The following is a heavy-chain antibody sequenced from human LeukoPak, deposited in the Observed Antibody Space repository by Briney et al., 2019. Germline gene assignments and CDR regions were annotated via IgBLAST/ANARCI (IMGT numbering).Heavy chain of an antibody. D-gene: IGHD4-17*01. V-gene: IGHV3-48*02. CDR3: ARDEHGAPIRKFDY. J-gene: IGHJ4*02. CDR1: GFTFSSSS. CDR2: IGITANII. Sequence: GGSLRLSCAASGFTFSSSSMSWVRQAPGKGLEWISIIGITANIIYYADSVKGRFTISRDNAKNSLYLQMNSLRDEDTAMYYCARDEHGAPIRKFDYWGRGTLVTVSS.